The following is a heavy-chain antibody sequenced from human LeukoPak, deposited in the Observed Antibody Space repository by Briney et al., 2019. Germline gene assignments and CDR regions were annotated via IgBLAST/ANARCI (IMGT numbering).Heavy chain of an antibody. D-gene: IGHD5-18*01. J-gene: IGHJ5*02. CDR1: GGSVSSGSYY. Sequence: SETLSLTCTVSGGSVSSGSYYWSWIRQPPGTGLEWIGYIYYSGSTNYNPSLKSRVTISVDTSKNQFSLKLSSVTAADTAVYYCAREGVGYSYGYAWFDPWGQGTLVTVSS. V-gene: IGHV4-61*01. CDR3: AREGVGYSYGYAWFDP. CDR2: IYYSGST.